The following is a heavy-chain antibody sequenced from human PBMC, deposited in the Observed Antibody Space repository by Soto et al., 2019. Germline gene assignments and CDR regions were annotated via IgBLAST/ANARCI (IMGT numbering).Heavy chain of an antibody. V-gene: IGHV3-66*01. CDR3: ARDIPNCSSTSCYSY. D-gene: IGHD2-2*01. CDR1: GFTVSSNY. Sequence: PGGSLRLSCAASGFTVSSNYMSWVRQAPGKGLEWVSVIYSGGSTYYADSVKGRFTISRDNSKNTLYLQMNSLRAEDTAVYYCARDIPNCSSTSCYSYWGQGTLVTVSS. J-gene: IGHJ4*02. CDR2: IYSGGST.